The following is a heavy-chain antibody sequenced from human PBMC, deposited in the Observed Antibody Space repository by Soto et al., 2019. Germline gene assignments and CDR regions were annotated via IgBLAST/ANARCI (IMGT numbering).Heavy chain of an antibody. V-gene: IGHV2-5*02. CDR3: AHKGGGDRILDY. J-gene: IGHJ4*02. D-gene: IGHD3-16*01. Sequence: QITLKESGPALVKPTQTLTLACTFSGFSLSTRGVGVGWIRQPPGKALEWLALIYWDDVKHYSPSLMSRLTIPKDTSKNLVALTMTNMDPVDTATYYCAHKGGGDRILDYWGQGTLVTVSS. CDR2: IYWDDVK. CDR1: GFSLSTRGVG.